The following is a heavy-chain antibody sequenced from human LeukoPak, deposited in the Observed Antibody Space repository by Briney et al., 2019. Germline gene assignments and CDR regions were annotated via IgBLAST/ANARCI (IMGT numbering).Heavy chain of an antibody. CDR3: ARKLAL. J-gene: IGHJ4*02. CDR2: IGSTGVTK. Sequence: GSLRLSCAASGFSFSTYAMNWVRQTPERGLEWVSYIGSTGVTKYYADSVKGRFIISRDNAKNSLFLQMNSLRDEDTAVYFCARKLALWGQGTLVTVSS. CDR1: GFSFSTYA. V-gene: IGHV3-48*02.